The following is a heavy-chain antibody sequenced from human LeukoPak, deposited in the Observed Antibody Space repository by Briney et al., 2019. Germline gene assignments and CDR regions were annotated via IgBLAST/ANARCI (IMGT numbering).Heavy chain of an antibody. D-gene: IGHD5-12*01. J-gene: IGHJ4*02. CDR1: GFTSSSYA. Sequence: PGGSLRLSCAASGFTSSSYAMSWVRQAPGKGLEWVSAISGSGGSTYYADSVKGRFTISRDNSKNTLYLQMNSLRAEDTAVYYCARAYSGYDWGVVPDQFDYWGQGTLVTVSS. CDR3: ARAYSGYDWGVVPDQFDY. V-gene: IGHV3-23*01. CDR2: ISGSGGST.